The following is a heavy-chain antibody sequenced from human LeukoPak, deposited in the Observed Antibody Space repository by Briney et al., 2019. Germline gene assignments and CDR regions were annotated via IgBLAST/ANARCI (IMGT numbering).Heavy chain of an antibody. V-gene: IGHV3-7*01. Sequence: ETLSLTCTVSGGSISSSSYYWGWIRQPPGKGLEWVANVKEDGSQKTYVDSVKGRFTISRDNAKNSLFLQMNNVRADDTAVYYCARYTYKHDCWGQGTLVTVSS. D-gene: IGHD5-24*01. CDR3: ARYTYKHDC. CDR2: VKEDGSQK. J-gene: IGHJ4*02. CDR1: GGSISSSSYY.